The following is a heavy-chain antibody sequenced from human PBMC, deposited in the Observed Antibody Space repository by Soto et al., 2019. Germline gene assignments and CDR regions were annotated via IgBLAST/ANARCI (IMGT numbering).Heavy chain of an antibody. CDR2: IIPIFGTA. V-gene: IGHV1-69*13. Sequence: ASVKVSCKASGGTFSSYAISWVRQAPGQGLEWMGGIIPIFGTANYAQKFQGRVTITADESTSTAYMELSSLRSEDTAVYYCAKELLYYDFWSGPNWFDPWGQGTLVTVSS. J-gene: IGHJ5*02. D-gene: IGHD3-3*01. CDR3: AKELLYYDFWSGPNWFDP. CDR1: GGTFSSYA.